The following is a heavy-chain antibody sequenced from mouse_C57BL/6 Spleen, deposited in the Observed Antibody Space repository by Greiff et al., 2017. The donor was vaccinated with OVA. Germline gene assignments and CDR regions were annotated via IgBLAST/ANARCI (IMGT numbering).Heavy chain of an antibody. V-gene: IGHV1-54*01. Sequence: QVQLKQSGAELVRPGTSVKVSCKASGYAFTNYLIEWVKQRPGQGLEWIGVINPGSGGTNYNEKFKGKATLTADKSSSTAYMQLSSLTSEDSAVYFCARYGNYDYAMDYWGQGTSVTVSS. J-gene: IGHJ4*01. CDR3: ARYGNYDYAMDY. CDR2: INPGSGGT. D-gene: IGHD2-1*01. CDR1: GYAFTNYL.